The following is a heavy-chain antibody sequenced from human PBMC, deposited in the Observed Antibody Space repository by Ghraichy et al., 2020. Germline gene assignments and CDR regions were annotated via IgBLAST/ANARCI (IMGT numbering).Heavy chain of an antibody. V-gene: IGHV3-43*01. CDR2: ISWEGGST. CDR1: GFTFDDYT. D-gene: IGHD5-18*01. J-gene: IGHJ4*02. CDR3: AKGDTAMVMGSLDY. Sequence: GGSLRLSCAASGFTFDDYTMHWVRQAPGKGLEWVSLISWEGGSTYYADSVKGRFTISRDNSKNSLYLQMNSLRTEDTALYYCAKGDTAMVMGSLDYWGQGTLVTVSS.